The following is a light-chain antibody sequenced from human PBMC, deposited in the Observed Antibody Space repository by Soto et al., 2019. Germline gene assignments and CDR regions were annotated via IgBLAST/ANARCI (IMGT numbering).Light chain of an antibody. CDR3: QQYAYWYT. Sequence: EIVMTQSPATLSVSPGERATLSCRASQSVSTNLGWYQQRPGQAPRLLIYGASTRATDIPARFSGSGSGTEFTLPNSSLQSEDFALYYCQQYAYWYTFGQGTKLEIK. CDR1: QSVSTN. V-gene: IGKV3-15*01. CDR2: GAS. J-gene: IGKJ2*01.